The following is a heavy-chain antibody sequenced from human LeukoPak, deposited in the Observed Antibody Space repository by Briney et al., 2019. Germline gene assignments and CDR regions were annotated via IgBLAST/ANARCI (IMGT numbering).Heavy chain of an antibody. J-gene: IGHJ4*02. CDR2: LSGSGGST. CDR1: GFTFSSYV. D-gene: IGHD4-17*01. Sequence: GGSLRLSCAASGFTFSSYVMGWVRQAPGKGLEWVSVLSGSGGSTYYADSVRGRFTISRDNSKSTLYLQMHSLRAEDTAIYYCAKNFYGDYNVFFDYWGRGTLVTVSS. V-gene: IGHV3-23*01. CDR3: AKNFYGDYNVFFDY.